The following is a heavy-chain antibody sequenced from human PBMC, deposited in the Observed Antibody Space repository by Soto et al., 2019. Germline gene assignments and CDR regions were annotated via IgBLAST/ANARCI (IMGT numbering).Heavy chain of an antibody. D-gene: IGHD6-13*01. CDR2: MSHSGTT. J-gene: IGHJ4*02. CDR3: GMSRSWYTIHS. Sequence: QLQESGPELVKPSGTLSLTCAVSGDSVSTNYWWGWVRQSPVTGLEWIGDMSHSGTTNYSPSLKSRVTLSVDTSKNQFSLELKSVTAADTAVYFCGMSRSWYTIHSWGQGTLVTVSS. V-gene: IGHV4-4*02. CDR1: GDSVSTNYW.